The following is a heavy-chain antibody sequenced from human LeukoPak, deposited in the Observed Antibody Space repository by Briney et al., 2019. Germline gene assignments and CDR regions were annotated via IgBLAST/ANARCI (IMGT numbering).Heavy chain of an antibody. CDR3: ATDQRYAFDY. CDR1: GFTFTNYP. J-gene: IGHJ4*02. V-gene: IGHV3-48*02. D-gene: IGHD3-9*01. Sequence: GGSLRLSCAASGFTFTNYPMNWVREAPGRGVERISNIRTTAEDANYAYYADSVKGRVTIYSIDAKNTLYLHTKSLRDDDTAVYYCATDQRYAFDYWGQGILVTVSS. CDR2: IRTTAEDANYA.